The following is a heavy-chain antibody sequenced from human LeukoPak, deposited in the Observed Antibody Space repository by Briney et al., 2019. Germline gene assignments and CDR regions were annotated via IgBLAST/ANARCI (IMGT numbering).Heavy chain of an antibody. CDR1: GGSISSYY. Sequence: SETLSLTCTVSGGSISSYYWGWIGQPPGKGLEWIGSNYHSGSTYYNPSLKSRATISVDTSKNQFSLKLSAVTAADTAVYYCAREKGYMVRGKLGYWGQGTLVTVSS. V-gene: IGHV4-38-2*02. D-gene: IGHD3-10*01. CDR2: NYHSGST. J-gene: IGHJ4*02. CDR3: AREKGYMVRGKLGY.